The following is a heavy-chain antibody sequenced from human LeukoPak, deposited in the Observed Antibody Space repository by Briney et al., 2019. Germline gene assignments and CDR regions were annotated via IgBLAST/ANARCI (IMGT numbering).Heavy chain of an antibody. CDR1: GYTFTSYD. CDR2: INPSGGST. D-gene: IGHD3-16*01. Sequence: ASVKVSCKASGYTFTSYDINWVRQAPGQGLEWMGWINPSGGSTSYAQKFQGRVTMTRDTSTSTVYMELSSLRSEDTAVYYCARGLGEIPFDYWGQGTLVTVSS. V-gene: IGHV1-46*01. CDR3: ARGLGEIPFDY. J-gene: IGHJ4*02.